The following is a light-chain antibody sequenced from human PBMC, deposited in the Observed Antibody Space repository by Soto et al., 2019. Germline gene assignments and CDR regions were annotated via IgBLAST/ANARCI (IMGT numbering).Light chain of an antibody. Sequence: EMVMTQSPATLSVSPGERATLSCRASQNIADSLAWYQQKPGQAPRLLIYTASTRATGVPARFSGSGSGTEFSLTLSSLRSEDCAVYYCQQYDHWPPTWTFGQGTKVEI. J-gene: IGKJ1*01. CDR2: TAS. CDR3: QQYDHWPPTWT. CDR1: QNIADS. V-gene: IGKV3-15*01.